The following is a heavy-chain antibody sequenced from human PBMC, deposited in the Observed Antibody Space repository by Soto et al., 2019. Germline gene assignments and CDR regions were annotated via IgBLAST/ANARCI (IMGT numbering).Heavy chain of an antibody. V-gene: IGHV5-51*01. CDR2: IYPGDSDT. D-gene: IGHD2-2*01. CDR3: ARLETGYCSSTSCYYYYYYMDV. CDR1: GYSFTSYW. J-gene: IGHJ6*03. Sequence: GESLKISCKGSGYSFTSYWIGWVRQMPGKGLEWMGIIYPGDSDTRYSPSFQGQVTISADKSISTAYLQWSSLKASDTAMYYCARLETGYCSSTSCYYYYYYMDVWGKGTTVTVSS.